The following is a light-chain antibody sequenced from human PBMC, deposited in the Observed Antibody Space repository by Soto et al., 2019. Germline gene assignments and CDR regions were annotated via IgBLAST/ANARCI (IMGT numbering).Light chain of an antibody. CDR1: RGISNY. Sequence: DVQMTQAPSSLSASVGARAPITCRASRGISNYLAWYQQKPGKAPKLLIFAASTLQSGVPSRFSGRGSITDFTLTISSLQPDDFATYYCQQYNSYLITFGQGTRLEIK. CDR3: QQYNSYLIT. V-gene: IGKV1-27*01. CDR2: AAS. J-gene: IGKJ5*01.